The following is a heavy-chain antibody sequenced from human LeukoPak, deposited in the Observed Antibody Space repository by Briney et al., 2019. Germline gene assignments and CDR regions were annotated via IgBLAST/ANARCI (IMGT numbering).Heavy chain of an antibody. D-gene: IGHD2-15*01. V-gene: IGHV4-30-4*01. CDR3: ARDRGMSCSGGSCYLDHSFDY. Sequence: SQTLSLTCTVSGGSISSGDYYWSWIRQPPGKGLEWIGYIYYSGSTYYNPSLKSRVTISVDASKNQFSLKLSSVTAADTAVYYCARDRGMSCSGGSCYLDHSFDYWGQGTLVTVSS. J-gene: IGHJ4*02. CDR1: GGSISSGDYY. CDR2: IYYSGST.